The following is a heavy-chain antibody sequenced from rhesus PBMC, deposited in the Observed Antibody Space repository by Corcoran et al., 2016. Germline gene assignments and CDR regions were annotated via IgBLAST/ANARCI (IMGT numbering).Heavy chain of an antibody. D-gene: IGHD1-44*02. CDR2: INGNSGST. CDR3: ARLKRYSGSYLFDY. CDR1: GGSFSSYW. Sequence: QVQLQESGPGLVKPSETLSLTCAVSGGSFSSYWWSWIRQPPGKGLEWIGEINGNSGSTNYHPSLKSRVTISKDASKNQFSLKLSSVTAADTAVYYCARLKRYSGSYLFDYWGQGVLVTVSS. J-gene: IGHJ4*01. V-gene: IGHV4-80*01.